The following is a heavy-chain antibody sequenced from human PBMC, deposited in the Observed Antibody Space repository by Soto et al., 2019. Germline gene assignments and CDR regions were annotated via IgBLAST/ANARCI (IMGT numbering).Heavy chain of an antibody. D-gene: IGHD2-15*01. Sequence: SVKVSCKASGGTFSSYTISWVRQAPGQGLEWMRRIIPILGIANYAQKFQGRVTITADKSTSTAYMELSSLRSEDTAVYYCARKSCSGGSCSMAGNDAFDIWGQGTMVTVSS. V-gene: IGHV1-69*02. CDR3: ARKSCSGGSCSMAGNDAFDI. CDR2: IIPILGIA. J-gene: IGHJ3*02. CDR1: GGTFSSYT.